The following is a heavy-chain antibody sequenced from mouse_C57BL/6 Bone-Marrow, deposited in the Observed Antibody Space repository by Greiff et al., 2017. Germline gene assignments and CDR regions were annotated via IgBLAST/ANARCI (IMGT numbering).Heavy chain of an antibody. V-gene: IGHV5-12*01. CDR1: GFTFSDYY. Sequence: DVHLVESGGGLVQPGGSLKLSCAASGFTFSDYYMYWVRQTPEKRLEWVAYISNGGGSTYYPDTVKGRFTISRDNAKNTLYLQMSRLKSEDTAMYYCARRGGDWGQGTSVTVSS. J-gene: IGHJ4*01. CDR2: ISNGGGST. CDR3: ARRGGD.